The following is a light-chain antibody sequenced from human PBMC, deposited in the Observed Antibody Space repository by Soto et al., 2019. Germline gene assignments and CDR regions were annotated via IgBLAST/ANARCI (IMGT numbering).Light chain of an antibody. CDR2: EVS. Sequence: QSVLTQPASVSGSPGQSITISCTGTSSDFGSYNLVSWYQQHPGKAPKLMIYEVSKRPSGVSNRFSGSKSGNTASLTISGLQAEDEADYYCCSYAGSSTPLIFGTGTKVPVL. V-gene: IGLV2-23*02. J-gene: IGLJ1*01. CDR1: SSDFGSYNL. CDR3: CSYAGSSTPLI.